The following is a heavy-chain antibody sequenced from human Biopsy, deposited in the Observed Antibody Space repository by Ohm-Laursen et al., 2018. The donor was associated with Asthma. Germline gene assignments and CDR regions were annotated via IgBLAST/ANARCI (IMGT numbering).Heavy chain of an antibody. V-gene: IGHV1-69*01. D-gene: IGHD3-22*01. Sequence: SSVKVSCKSSGDIFSVFGVNWVRQAPGQGLEWMGEIIPLYRAVNYAQRFQGRVTITADESTTTSYMELSSLRSEDTAVYYCARDPSYFDPSVEGWHLWGQGTMVTVSS. CDR1: GDIFSVFG. J-gene: IGHJ3*01. CDR2: IIPLYRAV. CDR3: ARDPSYFDPSVEGWHL.